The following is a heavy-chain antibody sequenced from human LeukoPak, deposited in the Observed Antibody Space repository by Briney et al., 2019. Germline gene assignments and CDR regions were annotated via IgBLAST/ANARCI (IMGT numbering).Heavy chain of an antibody. CDR3: ARDYGGNPSSY. V-gene: IGHV1-18*01. CDR2: ISAYNGNT. J-gene: IGHJ4*02. CDR1: GYTFTSYG. Sequence: ASVKVSCKASGYTFTSYGISWVRQAPGQGLEWMGWISAYNGNTNYAQNLQGRVTMTTDPSTSTAYMELRSLTSDDTAVYYCARDYGGNPSSYWGQGTLVTVSS. D-gene: IGHD1-26*01.